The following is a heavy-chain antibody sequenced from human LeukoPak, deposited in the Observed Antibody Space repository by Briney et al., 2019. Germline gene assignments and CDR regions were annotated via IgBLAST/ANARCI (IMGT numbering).Heavy chain of an antibody. V-gene: IGHV3-21*04. D-gene: IGHD6-19*01. Sequence: GGSLRLSCATSGFTFSSYTVNWVRQAPGKGLEWVSSISTSSLYIYYADSLKGRFTVSRDNARNSLYLQMNSLRAEDTAVYYCERRSGIAVAGAFDYWGQGTLVTVSS. J-gene: IGHJ4*02. CDR2: ISTSSLYI. CDR1: GFTFSSYT. CDR3: ERRSGIAVAGAFDY.